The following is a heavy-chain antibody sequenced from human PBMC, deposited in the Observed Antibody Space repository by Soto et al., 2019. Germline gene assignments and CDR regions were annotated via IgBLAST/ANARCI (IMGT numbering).Heavy chain of an antibody. J-gene: IGHJ6*02. D-gene: IGHD6-13*01. CDR2: IYYSGST. CDR3: ARDSSRPTKQKLVSGKNYYYYGMDV. CDR1: GGSISSYY. V-gene: IGHV4-59*01. Sequence: PSETLSLTCTVSGGSISSYYWSWIRQPPGKGLEWIGYIYYSGSTNYNPSLKSRVTISVDTSKNQFSLKLSSVTAADTAVYYCARDSSRPTKQKLVSGKNYYYYGMDVWGQGTTVTVSS.